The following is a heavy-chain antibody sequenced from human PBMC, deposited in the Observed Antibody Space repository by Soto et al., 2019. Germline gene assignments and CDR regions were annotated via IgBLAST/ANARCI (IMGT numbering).Heavy chain of an antibody. V-gene: IGHV3-21*01. Sequence: PGGSLRLSCVGSGFTFSNYSINWVRQAPGKGLEWVSSISSRSDIYYADSVKGRFTISRDNAKNSVSLQMNSLRAEDTAVYHCAREYTAWPLAYGLDVWGQGTTVTVSS. J-gene: IGHJ6*02. D-gene: IGHD2-2*02. CDR1: GFTFSNYS. CDR3: AREYTAWPLAYGLDV. CDR2: ISSRSDI.